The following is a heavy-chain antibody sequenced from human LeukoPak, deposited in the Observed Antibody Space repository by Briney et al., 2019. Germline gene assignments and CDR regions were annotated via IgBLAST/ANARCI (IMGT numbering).Heavy chain of an antibody. CDR3: AIRPSCSSNSCYRDRPFDY. Sequence: GASVKVSCKASRYTFTSYDINSVRQATGQGLEWMGWMHPNSGNTGYALKFQGRVTITRNTSISTAYMELNSLRSEDTAVYYCAIRPSCSSNSCYRDRPFDYWGQGTLVTVSS. J-gene: IGHJ4*02. D-gene: IGHD2-2*01. CDR1: RYTFTSYD. CDR2: MHPNSGNT. V-gene: IGHV1-8*03.